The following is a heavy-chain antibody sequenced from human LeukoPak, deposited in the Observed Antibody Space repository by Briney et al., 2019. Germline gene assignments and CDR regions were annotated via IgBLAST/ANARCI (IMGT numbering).Heavy chain of an antibody. CDR3: AKAHSSSWYEFDF. CDR1: GFTVSSNY. J-gene: IGHJ4*02. CDR2: IYSGGST. V-gene: IGHV3-53*01. D-gene: IGHD6-13*01. Sequence: GGSLRLSCAASGFTVSSNYMSWVRQAPGKGLEWVSVIYSGGSTGYADSVKGRFTISRDNSKNILYLQMNSLRAEDTAIYYCAKAHSSSWYEFDFWGQGTLVTVSS.